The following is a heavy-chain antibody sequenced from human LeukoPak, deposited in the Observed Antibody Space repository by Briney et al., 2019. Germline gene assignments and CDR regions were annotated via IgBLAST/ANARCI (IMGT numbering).Heavy chain of an antibody. CDR1: GGSFSGSY. CDR2: INHSERT. V-gene: IGHV4-34*01. CDR3: ARVGRTGYSGSHHSDH. Sequence: SETLSLTCAVYGGSFSGSYWSWIRQPPGKGLEWIGEINHSERTNYSPSLKSRVTMSVDTSKNQFSLRLSSVTAADTAVYYCARVGRTGYSGSHHSDHWGQGTLVTVSS. J-gene: IGHJ4*02. D-gene: IGHD1-26*01.